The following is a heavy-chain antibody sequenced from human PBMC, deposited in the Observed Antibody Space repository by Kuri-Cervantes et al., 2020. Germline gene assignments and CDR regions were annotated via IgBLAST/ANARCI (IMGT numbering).Heavy chain of an antibody. Sequence: GPLRLSCAASGFTFSSYWMSWVRQPPGKGLEWIGEINHSGSTNYNPSLKSRVTISVDTSKNQFSLKLSSVTAADTAVYYCARDSRYFDLWGRGALVTVSS. CDR3: ARDSRYFDL. J-gene: IGHJ2*01. V-gene: IGHV4-34*01. CDR1: GFTFSSYW. CDR2: INHSGST.